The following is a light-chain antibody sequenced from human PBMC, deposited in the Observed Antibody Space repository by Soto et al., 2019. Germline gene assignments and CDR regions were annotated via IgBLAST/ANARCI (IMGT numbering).Light chain of an antibody. Sequence: DLQMTQSPSTLSGSVGDSVTITCRASQDISTHIAWYQQKPGTAPKVLIYAASTLESGVPSRFSGTGSGTEFTFSITSLQPEDFGTYYCQQCYMGWTFGQGTKV. CDR1: QDISTH. J-gene: IGKJ1*01. V-gene: IGKV1-5*01. CDR3: QQCYMGWT. CDR2: AAS.